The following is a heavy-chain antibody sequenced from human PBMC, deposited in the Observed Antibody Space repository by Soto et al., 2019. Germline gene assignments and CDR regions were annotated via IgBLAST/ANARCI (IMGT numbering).Heavy chain of an antibody. CDR2: INAGNGNT. D-gene: IGHD5-12*01. J-gene: IGHJ4*02. CDR3: ARDGGYSGQDDHY. Sequence: QVHLVQSGAEVKKPGASVKVSCEASGYTFTSYAMHWVRQAPGQGLEWMGWINAGNGNTKYSQKFQGRVTFTRDTSASTAYMELSSLRSEDTAVYYCARDGGYSGQDDHYWGQGTLVTVSS. V-gene: IGHV1-3*01. CDR1: GYTFTSYA.